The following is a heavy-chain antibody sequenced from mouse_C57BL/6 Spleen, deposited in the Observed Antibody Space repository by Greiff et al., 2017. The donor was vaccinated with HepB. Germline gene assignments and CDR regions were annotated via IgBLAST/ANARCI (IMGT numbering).Heavy chain of an antibody. J-gene: IGHJ3*01. V-gene: IGHV1-52*01. CDR1: GYTFTSYW. CDR2: IDPSDSET. D-gene: IGHD4-1*01. CDR3: ARDLANWDSAY. Sequence: MQLQQPGAELVRPGSSVKLSCKASGYTFTSYWMHWVKQRPIQGLEWIGNIDPSDSETHYNQKFKDKATLTVDKSSSTAYMQLSSLTSEDSAVYYCARDLANWDSAYWGQGTLVTVSA.